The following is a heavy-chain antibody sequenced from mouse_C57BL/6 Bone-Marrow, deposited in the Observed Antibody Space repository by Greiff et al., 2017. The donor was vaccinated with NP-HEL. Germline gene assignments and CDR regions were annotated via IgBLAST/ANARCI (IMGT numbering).Heavy chain of an antibody. CDR2: IYPGDGDT. J-gene: IGHJ2*01. CDR1: GYAFSSSW. V-gene: IGHV1-82*01. Sequence: QVQLKQSGPELVKPGASVKISCKASGYAFSSSWMNWVKQRPGKGLEWIGRIYPGDGDTNYNGKFKGKATLTADKSSSTAYMQLSSLTSEDSAVYFCARGNLRFYYFDYWGQGTTLTVSS. CDR3: ARGNLRFYYFDY.